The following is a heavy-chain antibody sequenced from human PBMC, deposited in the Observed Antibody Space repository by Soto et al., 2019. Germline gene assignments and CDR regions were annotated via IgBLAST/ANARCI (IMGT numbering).Heavy chain of an antibody. D-gene: IGHD1-26*01. CDR2: IIPIFGTA. Sequence: QVQLVQSGAEVKKPGSSVKVSCKASGGTFSSYAISWVRQAPGQGLEWMGGIIPIFGTANYAQKFQGRVMITADESTSTAYMELSSLRSEDTAVYYCAIIVGARRSYYYYGMDVWGQGTTVTVSS. CDR3: AIIVGARRSYYYYGMDV. J-gene: IGHJ6*02. CDR1: GGTFSSYA. V-gene: IGHV1-69*01.